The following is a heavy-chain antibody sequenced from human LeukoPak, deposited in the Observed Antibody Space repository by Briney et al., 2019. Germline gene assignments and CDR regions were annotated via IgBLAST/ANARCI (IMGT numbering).Heavy chain of an antibody. V-gene: IGHV4-4*07. CDR1: GGSISSYY. Sequence: PSETLSLTCTVSGGSISSYYWSWIRQPAGKGLEWIGRIYTSGSTNYNPSLKSRVTMSVDTSKNQFSLKLSSVTAADTAVYYCARRAQVSYYDILTGYQSLNWFDPWGQGTLVTVSS. J-gene: IGHJ5*02. CDR2: IYTSGST. D-gene: IGHD3-9*01. CDR3: ARRAQVSYYDILTGYQSLNWFDP.